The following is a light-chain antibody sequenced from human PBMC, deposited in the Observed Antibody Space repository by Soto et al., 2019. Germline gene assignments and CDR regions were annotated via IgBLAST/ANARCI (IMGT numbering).Light chain of an antibody. CDR2: GAS. V-gene: IGKV3-20*01. J-gene: IGKJ1*01. Sequence: EIVLTQSPGTLSLSPGERATLSCRASQSVSNNYLAWYQQKPGQAPRLLIYGASNRATGIPDRFSGSGSGTDFTLTISRLEPEDCAVYYCQQYGSSVTFGQGTKVDIK. CDR3: QQYGSSVT. CDR1: QSVSNNY.